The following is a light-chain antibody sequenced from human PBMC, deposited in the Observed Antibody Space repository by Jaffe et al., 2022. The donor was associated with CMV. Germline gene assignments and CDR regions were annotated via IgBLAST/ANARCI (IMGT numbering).Light chain of an antibody. Sequence: DIQMMQSPSSVSASVGDRVTITCRASQGIGGWLAWYQQKPGKAPKLLIYDASNLQSGVPSRFSGSGSGTEFTLTISSLQPEDFATYYCQQASSFPQKFTFGPGTKVDIK. V-gene: IGKV1-12*01. CDR2: DAS. CDR3: QQASSFPQKFT. CDR1: QGIGGW. J-gene: IGKJ3*01.